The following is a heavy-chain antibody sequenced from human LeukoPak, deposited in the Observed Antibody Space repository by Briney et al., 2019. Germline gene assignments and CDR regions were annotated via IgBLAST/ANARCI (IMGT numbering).Heavy chain of an antibody. CDR2: IDPSDSYT. CDR1: GYSFTSYW. J-gene: IGHJ5*02. V-gene: IGHV5-10-1*01. CDR3: ARRVSSSGWFDP. D-gene: IGHD6-6*01. Sequence: GESLKISCKGSGYSFTSYWISWVRQMPGKGLEWMGRIDPSDSYTNYSPSFQGHITISADKSISTAYLQWSSLKASDTAMYYCARRVSSSGWFDPWGQGTLVTVSS.